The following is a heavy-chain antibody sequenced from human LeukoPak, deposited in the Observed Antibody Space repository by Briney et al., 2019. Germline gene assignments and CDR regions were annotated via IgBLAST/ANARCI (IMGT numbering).Heavy chain of an antibody. Sequence: GGSLRLSCAASGFTFSTYWMHWVRHAPGKGLVWVSRISSDGSITGYADSVKGRFTISRDNAKNTLYLQMNSLGAEDTAVYYCARHLNYYLDYWGQGTLVTVSS. CDR2: ISSDGSIT. D-gene: IGHD3-10*01. V-gene: IGHV3-74*01. J-gene: IGHJ4*02. CDR3: ARHLNYYLDY. CDR1: GFTFSTYW.